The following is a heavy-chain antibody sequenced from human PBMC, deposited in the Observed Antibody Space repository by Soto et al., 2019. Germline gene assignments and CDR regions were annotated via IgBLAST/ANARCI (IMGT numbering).Heavy chain of an antibody. CDR1: GFTFSSYW. J-gene: IGHJ3*02. D-gene: IGHD2-21*02. CDR2: IKQDGSEK. Sequence: EVQLVESGGGLVQPGGSLRLSCAASGFTFSSYWMSWVRQAPGKGLEWVANIKQDGSEKYYVDSVKGRFTISRDNAKNSLYLQMNSLRAEDTAVYYCATAAINFDLMPKNAFDIWGQGTMVTVSS. CDR3: ATAAINFDLMPKNAFDI. V-gene: IGHV3-7*01.